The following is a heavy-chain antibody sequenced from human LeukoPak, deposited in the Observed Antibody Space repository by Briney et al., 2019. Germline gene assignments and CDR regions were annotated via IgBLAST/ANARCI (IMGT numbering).Heavy chain of an antibody. Sequence: GGSLRLSCAASGFTFSSYWMSWVRQAPGKGLMWVSRINSDGSATSCADPVKGRCTISRDNAKNMLYLEMNSLRVEDTAVYFCTRDHGLDVWGQGTTVTVSS. CDR1: GFTFSSYW. J-gene: IGHJ6*02. CDR2: INSDGSAT. CDR3: TRDHGLDV. V-gene: IGHV3-74*01. D-gene: IGHD6-25*01.